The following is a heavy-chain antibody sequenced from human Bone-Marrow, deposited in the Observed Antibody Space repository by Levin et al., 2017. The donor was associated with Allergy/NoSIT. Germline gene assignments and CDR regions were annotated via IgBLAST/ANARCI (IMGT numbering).Heavy chain of an antibody. CDR2: ISTKNGNT. Sequence: GGSLRLSCKASGYTFITYDMSWVRQAPGQGLEWMGWISTKNGNTNYAQKLRGRVTLTTDTSTSTVYMELRSLRSDDTAVYYCARGGYSSGYDYWGQGTLVTVSS. J-gene: IGHJ4*02. CDR3: ARGGYSSGYDY. D-gene: IGHD6-19*01. CDR1: GYTFITYD. V-gene: IGHV1-18*01.